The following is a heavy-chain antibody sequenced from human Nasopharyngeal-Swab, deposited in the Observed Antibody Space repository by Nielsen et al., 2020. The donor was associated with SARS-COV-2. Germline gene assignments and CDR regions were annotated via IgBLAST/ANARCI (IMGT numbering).Heavy chain of an antibody. D-gene: IGHD6-13*01. CDR3: AKDQGGSSWYGGAYYYYGMDV. Sequence: GSSLQISWAASGFTFSSYAMSWVRHAPGKGLEWVSAISGSGGSTYYADSVKGRFTISRDNSKNTLYLQMNSLRAEDTAVYYCAKDQGGSSWYGGAYYYYGMDVWGQGTTVTVS. CDR2: ISGSGGST. CDR1: GFTFSSYA. J-gene: IGHJ6*02. V-gene: IGHV3-23*01.